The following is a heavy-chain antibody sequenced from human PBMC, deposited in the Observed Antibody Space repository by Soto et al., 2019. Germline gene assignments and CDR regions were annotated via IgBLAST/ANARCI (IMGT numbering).Heavy chain of an antibody. Sequence: QAQLVQSGAEVKESGASVKVSCKASGYSFTTSGITWVRQAPGQGLEWMGWISTYNGNTNYAQNLQDRVTLTTDTSTSTAYMELRSLRSDDTAVYYCARRLYGDYDYWGQGTLVTVSS. J-gene: IGHJ4*02. CDR3: ARRLYGDYDY. CDR1: GYSFTTSG. V-gene: IGHV1-18*01. D-gene: IGHD4-17*01. CDR2: ISTYNGNT.